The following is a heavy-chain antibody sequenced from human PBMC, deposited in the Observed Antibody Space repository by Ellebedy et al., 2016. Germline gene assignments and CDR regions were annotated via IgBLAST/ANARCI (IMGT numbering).Heavy chain of an antibody. Sequence: GGSLRLSCAVSGFTVSANYMNWVRQAPGKGLEWVAIIYRTGTTFYPDSAKDRFTISRDNSKNTLYLQMNSLRVEDTAVYYCAGDSRGITAAGTSLHYWGQGTLVTVSS. CDR2: IYRTGTT. D-gene: IGHD6-13*01. J-gene: IGHJ4*02. V-gene: IGHV3-53*01. CDR1: GFTVSANY. CDR3: AGDSRGITAAGTSLHY.